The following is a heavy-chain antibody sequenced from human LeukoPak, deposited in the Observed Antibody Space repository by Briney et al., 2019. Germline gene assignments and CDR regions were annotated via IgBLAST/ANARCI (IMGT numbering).Heavy chain of an antibody. V-gene: IGHV4-30-2*01. D-gene: IGHD4-23*01. CDR1: GGSISSGGYY. Sequence: TLSLTCTVSGGSISSGGYYWSWIRQPPGKGLEWIGYIYHSGSTYYNPSLKSRVTILVDRSKNQFSLKLSSVTAADTAVYYCAREKRWHRYFDYWGQGTLVTVSS. CDR3: AREKRWHRYFDY. J-gene: IGHJ4*02. CDR2: IYHSGST.